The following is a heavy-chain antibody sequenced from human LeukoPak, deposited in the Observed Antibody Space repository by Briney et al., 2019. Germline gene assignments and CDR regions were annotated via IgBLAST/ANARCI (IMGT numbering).Heavy chain of an antibody. D-gene: IGHD6-19*01. J-gene: IGHJ4*02. Sequence: GASVKVSCKASGYTFTNYAIGWVRQAPGQGLECMGWISAYNGNTNYAQKLQGRVTLATDASSSTAYMELRSLRSDDTAVYYCARGGSGWSRDYWGQGTLVTVSS. CDR1: GYTFTNYA. CDR3: ARGGSGWSRDY. V-gene: IGHV1-18*01. CDR2: ISAYNGNT.